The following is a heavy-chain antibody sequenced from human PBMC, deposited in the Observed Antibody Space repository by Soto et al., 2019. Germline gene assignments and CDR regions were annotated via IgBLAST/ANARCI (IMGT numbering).Heavy chain of an antibody. V-gene: IGHV3-7*05. J-gene: IGHJ4*02. CDR1: GFTFSRDW. Sequence: PGGSLRLSCATSGFTFSRDWMSWVRQAPGKGLEWVGNIKEDGSEKYYADSVKGRFTISRDNAKNSLYLQMNSLRAEDTAVYYCARKLFYGSGSYYALDYWGQGTLVTVSS. CDR2: IKEDGSEK. D-gene: IGHD3-10*01. CDR3: ARKLFYGSGSYYALDY.